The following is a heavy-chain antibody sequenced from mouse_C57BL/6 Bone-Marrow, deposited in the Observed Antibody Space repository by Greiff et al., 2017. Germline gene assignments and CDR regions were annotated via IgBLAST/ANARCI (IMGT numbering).Heavy chain of an antibody. Sequence: EVQGVESGAELVRPGASVKLSCTASGFNIKDDYMHWVKQRPEQGLEWIGWIDPENGDTEYASKFQGKATITADTSSNTAYLQLSSLTSEDTAVYYCTMDDYDYWGQGTTRTVSS. CDR1: GFNIKDDY. CDR3: TMDDYDY. CDR2: IDPENGDT. D-gene: IGHD2-4*01. V-gene: IGHV14-4*01. J-gene: IGHJ2*01.